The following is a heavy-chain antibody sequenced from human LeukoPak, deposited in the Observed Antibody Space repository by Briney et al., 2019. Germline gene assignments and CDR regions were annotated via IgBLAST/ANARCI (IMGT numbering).Heavy chain of an antibody. CDR1: GGSISSYY. Sequence: SETLSLTCTVSGGSISSYYWSWIRQPPGKGLEWIGYIYYSGSTNYNPSLKSRVTISVDTSKNQFSLKLSSVTAADTAVYYCAREGNLVGATSGAFDIWGRGTMVTVSS. D-gene: IGHD1-26*01. J-gene: IGHJ3*02. CDR3: AREGNLVGATSGAFDI. V-gene: IGHV4-59*01. CDR2: IYYSGST.